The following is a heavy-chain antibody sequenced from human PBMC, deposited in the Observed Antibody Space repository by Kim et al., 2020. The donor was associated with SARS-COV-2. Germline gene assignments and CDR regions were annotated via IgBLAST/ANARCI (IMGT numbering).Heavy chain of an antibody. CDR1: GGSFSGYY. CDR3: ASFFSSGWYGGNYFDY. V-gene: IGHV4-34*01. Sequence: SETLSLTCAVYGGSFSGYYWSWIRQPPGKGLEWIGEINHSGSTNYNPSLKSRVTISVDTSKNQFSLKLSSVTAADTAVYYCASFFSSGWYGGNYFDYWGQGTLVTVSS. D-gene: IGHD6-19*01. CDR2: INHSGST. J-gene: IGHJ4*02.